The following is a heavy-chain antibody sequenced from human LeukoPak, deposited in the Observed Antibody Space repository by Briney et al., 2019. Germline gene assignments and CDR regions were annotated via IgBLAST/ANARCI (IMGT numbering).Heavy chain of an antibody. J-gene: IGHJ4*02. CDR2: IKPDGGEK. Sequence: GGSLRLSCAASGFTLSDYWMTWVRQAPGKGLEWAANIKPDGGEKYYVDSVKGRFTISRDNAKNSLYLQLNSLRAGDTAVYYCARGAPYCSPTSCIGLDYWGQGTLVAVSS. D-gene: IGHD2-2*01. CDR3: ARGAPYCSPTSCIGLDY. CDR1: GFTLSDYW. V-gene: IGHV3-7*01.